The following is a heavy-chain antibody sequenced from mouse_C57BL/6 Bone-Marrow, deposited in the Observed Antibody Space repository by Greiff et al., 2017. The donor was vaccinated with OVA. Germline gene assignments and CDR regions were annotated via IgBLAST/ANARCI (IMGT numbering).Heavy chain of an antibody. V-gene: IGHV10-1*01. D-gene: IGHD2-3*01. CDR2: IRSKSNNYAT. J-gene: IGHJ4*01. CDR3: VRHYGYFYYAMDY. CDR1: GFSFNTYA. Sequence: EVQGVESGGGLVQPKGSLKLSCAASGFSFNTYAMNWVRQAPGKGLEWVARIRSKSNNYATYYADSVKDRFTISRDDSESMLYLQMNNLKTEDTAMYYCVRHYGYFYYAMDYWGQGTSVTVSS.